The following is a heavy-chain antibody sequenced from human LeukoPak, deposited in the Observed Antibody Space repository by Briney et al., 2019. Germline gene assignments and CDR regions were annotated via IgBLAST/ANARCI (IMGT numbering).Heavy chain of an antibody. Sequence: GGSLRLSCAASGFTFSSYAMSWVRQAPGKGLERVSAISGSGGSTYYADSVKGRFTISRDNSKNTLYLQMNSLRADDTAVYYCAKSPRPSAVCDYFDYWGQGTLVTVSS. D-gene: IGHD2-2*01. CDR2: ISGSGGST. J-gene: IGHJ4*02. CDR1: GFTFSSYA. V-gene: IGHV3-23*01. CDR3: AKSPRPSAVCDYFDY.